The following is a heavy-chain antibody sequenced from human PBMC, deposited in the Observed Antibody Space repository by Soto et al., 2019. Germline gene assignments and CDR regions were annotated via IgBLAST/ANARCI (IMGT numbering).Heavy chain of an antibody. CDR3: ARGGCYWAWRHYFDS. Sequence: ASVKVSRKASGYTFTSYDINWVRRAAGQGPEWMGSVTPRNGDTAFAQKYQGRVTVTSNTSMSTVYMELSNLRSDDTAVYYCARGGCYWAWRHYFDSWGQGTLVTVSS. CDR2: VTPRNGDT. V-gene: IGHV1-8*02. J-gene: IGHJ4*02. D-gene: IGHD2-8*02. CDR1: GYTFTSYD.